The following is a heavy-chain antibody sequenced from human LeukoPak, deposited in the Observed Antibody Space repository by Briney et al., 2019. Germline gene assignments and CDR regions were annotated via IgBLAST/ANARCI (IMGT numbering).Heavy chain of an antibody. CDR3: ATGGFGEESKYYYYGMTS. D-gene: IGHD3-10*01. V-gene: IGHV1-24*01. Sequence: ASVKVSCKVSGYTLTELSMHWVRQAPGKGLEWMGGFDPEDGETIYAQKFQGRVTMTEDTSTDTAYMELSSLRSEDTAVYYCATGGFGEESKYYYYGMTSGAKGPRSPSP. J-gene: IGHJ6*02. CDR2: FDPEDGET. CDR1: GYTLTELS.